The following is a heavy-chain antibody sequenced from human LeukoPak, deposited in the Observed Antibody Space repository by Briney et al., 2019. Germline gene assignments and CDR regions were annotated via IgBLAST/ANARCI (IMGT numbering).Heavy chain of an antibody. J-gene: IGHJ4*02. CDR1: GFPFSDVW. D-gene: IGHD3-22*01. CDR3: TTDWYYYDSSGYYPIF. V-gene: IGHV3-15*01. CDR2: IKSKTDGGTA. Sequence: PGGSLRLSCAASGFPFSDVWMSWVRQAPGKGLEWVGRIKSKTDGGTADYAAPVKGRFTFSRDDSKNTLYLQMNSLKTEGTAVYYCTTDWYYYDSSGYYPIFWGQGTLVTVSS.